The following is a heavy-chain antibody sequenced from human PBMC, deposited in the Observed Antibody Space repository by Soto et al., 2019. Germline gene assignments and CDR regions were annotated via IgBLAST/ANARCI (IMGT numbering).Heavy chain of an antibody. V-gene: IGHV3-23*01. CDR1: GLDFKNYA. J-gene: IGHJ5*02. CDR2: ISGGGHTI. Sequence: GSLRLCCVASGLDFKNYAMHWVRQGPGRGLEWDTGISGGGHTIFYADSVKGRFTISRDNAKNTLYLEMNSVRANDTAVYQCAKYGGSGSSSPRAQNNWFDPWGQGTLVTVSS. D-gene: IGHD3-10*01. CDR3: AKYGGSGSSSPRAQNNWFDP.